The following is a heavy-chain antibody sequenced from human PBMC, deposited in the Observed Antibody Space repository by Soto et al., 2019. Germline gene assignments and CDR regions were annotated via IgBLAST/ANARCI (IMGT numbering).Heavy chain of an antibody. V-gene: IGHV1-18*01. CDR1: GYTFTNYG. D-gene: IGHD3-3*01. J-gene: IGHJ4*02. CDR2: TSAYNDNT. Sequence: ASVKVSCKASGYTFTNYGISWVRQAPGQGLEWMGWTSAYNDNTQYAQKLQDRVTMTTDTSTSTAYMELRSLRSDDTAVYYCARSSGCGYYALSYWGQGTLVTVPQ. CDR3: ARSSGCGYYALSY.